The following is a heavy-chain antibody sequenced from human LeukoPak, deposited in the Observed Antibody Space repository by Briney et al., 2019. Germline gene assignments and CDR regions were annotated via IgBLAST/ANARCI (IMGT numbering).Heavy chain of an antibody. D-gene: IGHD3-10*01. CDR2: FDPGDGET. J-gene: IGHJ4*02. Sequence: ASVKVSCKVSGYTLTELSMHWVRQAPGKGLEWMGGFDPGDGETIYAQKFQGRVTMTEDTSTDTAYMELSSLRSEDTAVYYCATHDYYYGSGRPFDYWGQGTLVTVSS. V-gene: IGHV1-24*01. CDR1: GYTLTELS. CDR3: ATHDYYYGSGRPFDY.